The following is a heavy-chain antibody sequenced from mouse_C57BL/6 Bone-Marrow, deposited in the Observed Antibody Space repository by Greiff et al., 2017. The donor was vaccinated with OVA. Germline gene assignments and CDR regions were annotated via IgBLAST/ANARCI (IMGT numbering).Heavy chain of an antibody. CDR2: ISDGGSYT. D-gene: IGHD2-5*01. CDR1: GFTFSSYA. J-gene: IGHJ3*01. V-gene: IGHV5-4*01. Sequence: EVQVVESGGGLVKPGGSLKLSCAASGFTFSSYAMSWVRQTPEKRLEWVATISDGGSYTYYPDNVKGRFTISRDNAKNNLYLQMSHLKSEDTAMYYCARDHYSNPWFAYWGQGTLVTVSA. CDR3: ARDHYSNPWFAY.